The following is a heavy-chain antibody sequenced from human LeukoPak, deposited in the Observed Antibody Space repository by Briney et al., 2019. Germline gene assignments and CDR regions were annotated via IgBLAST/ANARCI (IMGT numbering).Heavy chain of an antibody. CDR3: ARGTYYDYVWGSYPYYFDY. J-gene: IGHJ4*02. CDR1: GGSISSGSYY. D-gene: IGHD3-16*02. CDR2: IYTSGST. Sequence: PSETLSLTCTVSGGSISSGSYYWSWIRQPAGKGLEWIGRIYTSGSTNYNPSLKSRVTISVDRSKNQFSLKLSSVTAADTAVYYCARGTYYDYVWGSYPYYFDYWGQGTLVTVSS. V-gene: IGHV4-61*02.